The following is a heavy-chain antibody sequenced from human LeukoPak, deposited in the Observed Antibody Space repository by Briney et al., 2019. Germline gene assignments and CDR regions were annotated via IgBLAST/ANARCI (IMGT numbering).Heavy chain of an antibody. V-gene: IGHV3-30-3*01. J-gene: IGHJ4*02. CDR2: ISYDGSNK. CDR3: ARDRLVNYFDY. Sequence: GGSLRLSCAASGFTVSSTYMSWVRQAPGKGLEWVAVISYDGSNKYYADSVKGRFTISRDNSKNTLYLQMNSLRAEDTAVYYCARDRLVNYFDYWGQGTLVTVSS. D-gene: IGHD2-21*01. CDR1: GFTVSSTY.